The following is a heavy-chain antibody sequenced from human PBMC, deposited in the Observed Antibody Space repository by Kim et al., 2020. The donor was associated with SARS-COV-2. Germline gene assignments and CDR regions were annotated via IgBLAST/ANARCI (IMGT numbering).Heavy chain of an antibody. Sequence: QSLRGRVTISVDTSKNTISLRLSSVTAADTAVFYCARQTRSSSKTNTLDYWGQGTLVTVSS. CDR3: ARQTRSSSKTNTLDY. J-gene: IGHJ4*02. V-gene: IGHV4-39*01. D-gene: IGHD6-6*01.